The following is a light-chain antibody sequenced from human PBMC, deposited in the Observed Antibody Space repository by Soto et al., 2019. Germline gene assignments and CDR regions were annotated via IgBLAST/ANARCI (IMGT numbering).Light chain of an antibody. Sequence: QSALTQPPSASGSPGQSVTISCTGTSSDVGKYDYVSWFQHLPGKAPKLIIYDVSNRPSGVPDRFSGSKSGTTASLTVSGVEAEDEDYYHCNSYSAGTNVFGTVTKLTVL. CDR3: NSYSAGTNV. CDR2: DVS. CDR1: SSDVGKYDY. V-gene: IGLV2-8*01. J-gene: IGLJ1*01.